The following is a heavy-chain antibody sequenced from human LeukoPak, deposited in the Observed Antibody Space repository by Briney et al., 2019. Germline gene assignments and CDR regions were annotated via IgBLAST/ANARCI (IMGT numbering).Heavy chain of an antibody. CDR1: GGSFTNYY. D-gene: IGHD3-16*01. J-gene: IGHJ5*02. Sequence: SETLSLTCAVCGGSFTNYYWSWIRQPPGKGLEWIGEINHSGSTNYNPSLKSRVTISVDTSKNQFSLKLSSVTAADTAVYYCARDFGGWWFDPWGQGTLVTVSS. CDR2: INHSGST. CDR3: ARDFGGWWFDP. V-gene: IGHV4-34*01.